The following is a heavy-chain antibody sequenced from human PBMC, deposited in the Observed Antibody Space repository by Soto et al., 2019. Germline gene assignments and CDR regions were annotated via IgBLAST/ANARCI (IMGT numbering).Heavy chain of an antibody. D-gene: IGHD2-15*01. CDR3: ARDLGYCSGGSCYPEYFQH. CDR1: GYTFTSYG. Sequence: ASVKVSCKASGYTFTSYGISWVRQAPGQGLEWMGWISAYNGNTNYAQKLQGRVTMTTDTSTSTAYMELRSLRSDDTAVYYCARDLGYCSGGSCYPEYFQHWGQGTLVTVSS. V-gene: IGHV1-18*01. J-gene: IGHJ1*01. CDR2: ISAYNGNT.